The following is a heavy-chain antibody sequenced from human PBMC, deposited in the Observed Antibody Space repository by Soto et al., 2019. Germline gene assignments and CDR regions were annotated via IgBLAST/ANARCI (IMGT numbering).Heavy chain of an antibody. D-gene: IGHD2-15*01. J-gene: IGHJ6*02. CDR3: AREGCSGGSCYYYYYYGMDV. V-gene: IGHV4-61*01. CDR2: IYYSGST. Sequence: SETLSLTCTVSGGSVSSGSYYWSWIRQPPGKGLEWIGYIYYSGSTNYNPSLKSRVTISVDTSKNQFSLKLSSVTAADTAVYYCAREGCSGGSCYYYYYYGMDVWGQGTTVTVSS. CDR1: GGSVSSGSYY.